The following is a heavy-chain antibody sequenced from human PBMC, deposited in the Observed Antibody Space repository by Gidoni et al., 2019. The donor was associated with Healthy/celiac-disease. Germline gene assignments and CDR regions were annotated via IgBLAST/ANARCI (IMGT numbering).Heavy chain of an antibody. CDR3: AKDIRRFGRYSGPIDGGFDY. V-gene: IGHV3-9*01. Sequence: EVHLVEAGGGLVQPGGSLRLSCAAAGFTFENCAMHWVRHAPGKGLEWVSGIRWNSGSIGYADTVKGRFTISRDTAKKSLYMQMNSLRAEATALYYCAKDIRRFGRYSGPIDGGFDYWGQGTLVTVSS. J-gene: IGHJ4*02. CDR2: IRWNSGSI. D-gene: IGHD5-12*01. CDR1: GFTFENCA.